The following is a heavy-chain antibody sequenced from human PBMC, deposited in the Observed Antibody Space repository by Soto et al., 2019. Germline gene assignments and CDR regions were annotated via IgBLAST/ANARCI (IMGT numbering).Heavy chain of an antibody. CDR2: ISYDGSNK. CDR3: ARGVCIVVVVAALDY. CDR1: GFTFSSYA. D-gene: IGHD2-15*01. Sequence: QVQLVESGGGVVQPGRSLRLSCAASGFTFSSYAMHWVRQAPGKGLEWVAVISYDGSNKYYADSVKGRFTISRDNSKNTLYLQVNSLRGEDRAVYYCARGVCIVVVVAALDYWGQGALVTVFS. J-gene: IGHJ4*02. V-gene: IGHV3-30-3*01.